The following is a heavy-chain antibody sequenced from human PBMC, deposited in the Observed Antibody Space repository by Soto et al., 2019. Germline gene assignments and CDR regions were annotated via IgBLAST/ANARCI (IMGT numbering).Heavy chain of an antibody. CDR3: GSQPTSVLAQAYFDN. D-gene: IGHD2-8*01. V-gene: IGHV4-39*01. Sequence: PSETLSLTCTVSGGSVSNSNYYWGWIRQSPGKGLEWIGSVYYRGRRYSKSSVKSRVTISVDTSKNQFSRNLNSVTASDTAVYYCGSQPTSVLAQAYFDNWGPGALVTVSS. CDR2: VYYRGRR. J-gene: IGHJ4*02. CDR1: GGSVSNSNYY.